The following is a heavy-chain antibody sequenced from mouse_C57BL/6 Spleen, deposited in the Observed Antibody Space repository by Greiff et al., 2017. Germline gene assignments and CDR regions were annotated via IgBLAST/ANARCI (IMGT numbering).Heavy chain of an antibody. CDR1: GYSITSDY. D-gene: IGHD1-1*01. CDR2: ICYGGST. J-gene: IGHJ2*01. Sequence: EVMLLESGPGLAKPSQTLSLTCSVTGYSITSDYLNWIRKFPGNKLEYMGYICYGGSTYYHPSLKSRLSITPDTSKNQYYLQLNSVTTEYTATNFCARGKNYVYYFDYWGQGTTLTVSS. V-gene: IGHV3-8*01. CDR3: ARGKNYVYYFDY.